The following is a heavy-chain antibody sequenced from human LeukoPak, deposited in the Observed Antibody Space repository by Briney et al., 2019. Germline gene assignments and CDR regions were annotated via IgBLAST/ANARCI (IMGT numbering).Heavy chain of an antibody. J-gene: IGHJ4*02. CDR1: GYSFTSYW. CDR3: ARRGIAVAGHFDY. CDR2: IYPGDSDT. Sequence: GESLKISCQGSGYSFTSYWIGWVRQMPGKGLEWMGIIYPGDSDTRYGPSFQGQVTISADKSISTAYLQWSSLKASDTAMYYCARRGIAVAGHFDYWGQGTLVTVSP. D-gene: IGHD6-19*01. V-gene: IGHV5-51*01.